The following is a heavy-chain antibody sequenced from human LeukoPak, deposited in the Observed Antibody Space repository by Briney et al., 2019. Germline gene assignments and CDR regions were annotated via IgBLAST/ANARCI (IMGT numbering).Heavy chain of an antibody. V-gene: IGHV1-2*06. CDR3: ARGPRGYSYGPTLDY. CDR2: INPNSGGT. CDR1: GYTFTGYY. J-gene: IGHJ4*02. D-gene: IGHD5-18*01. Sequence: ASVKVSCKASGYTFTGYYMHWVRQAPGQGLEWMGRINPNSGGTNYAQKFQGRVTMTRDTSISTAYMELRRLRSDDTAVYYCARGPRGYSYGPTLDYWGQGTLVTVSS.